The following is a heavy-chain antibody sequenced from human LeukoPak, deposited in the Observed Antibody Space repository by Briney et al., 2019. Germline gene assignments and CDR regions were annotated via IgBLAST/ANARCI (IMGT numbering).Heavy chain of an antibody. CDR1: GFTFSSYW. V-gene: IGHV3-74*01. D-gene: IGHD5-24*01. J-gene: IGHJ4*02. CDR3: ARGDGYNGEFDY. CDR2: IKSDGSNT. Sequence: GGSLRLSCAASGFTFSSYWMHWVRQAPGKGLVWVSRIKSDGSNTNYADSVKGRFTISRDNAKNTLHLQMNSLRAEDTAVYYCARGDGYNGEFDYWGQGTLVTVSS.